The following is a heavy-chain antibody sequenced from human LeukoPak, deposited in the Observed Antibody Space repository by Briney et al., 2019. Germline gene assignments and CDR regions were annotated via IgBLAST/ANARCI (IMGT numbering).Heavy chain of an antibody. CDR2: ISSSSSYT. D-gene: IGHD6-19*01. Sequence: GGSLRLSCAASGFTFSSFSMSWVRQAPGKGLEWVSSISSSSSYTYYADSVKGRFTVSRDNAKNSLYLQMNSLRAEDTAVYYCARASSGWAVDLYYFDNWGQGTLVAVSS. V-gene: IGHV3-21*01. CDR1: GFTFSSFS. J-gene: IGHJ4*02. CDR3: ARASSGWAVDLYYFDN.